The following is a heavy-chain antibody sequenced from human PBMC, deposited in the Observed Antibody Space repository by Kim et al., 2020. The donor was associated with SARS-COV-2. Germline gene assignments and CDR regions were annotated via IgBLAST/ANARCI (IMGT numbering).Heavy chain of an antibody. V-gene: IGHV3-53*01. D-gene: IGHD3-22*01. CDR3: ASADYDRSRFDY. CDR2: IYSGGST. Sequence: LSLTCAASGFTVSSNYMSWVRQAPGKGLEWVSVIYSGGSTYYADSVKGRFTISRDNSKNTLYLQMNSLRAEDTAVYYCASADYDRSRFDYWGQGTLVTVSS. J-gene: IGHJ4*02. CDR1: GFTVSSNY.